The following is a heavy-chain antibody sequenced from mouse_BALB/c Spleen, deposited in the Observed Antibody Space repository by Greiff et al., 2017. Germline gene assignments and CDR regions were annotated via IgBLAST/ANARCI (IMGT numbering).Heavy chain of an antibody. J-gene: IGHJ1*01. CDR1: EYAFPSHD. CDR3: ARKDSDRSWYFDD. D-gene: IGHD3-2*01. CDR2: INSYGGST. V-gene: IGHV5-2*01. Sequence: EVMLVESGAGLVQPGESLKLSCESTEYAFPSHDMSWVRQTPGKRLELVAAINSYGGSTYYPDTMERRIIISRDTTKKTLYLQMSSLRSEDTALYDCARKDSDRSWYFDDWGAGTTVTVSA.